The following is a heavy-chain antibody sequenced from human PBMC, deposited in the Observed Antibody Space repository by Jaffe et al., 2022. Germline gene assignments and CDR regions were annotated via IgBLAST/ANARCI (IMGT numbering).Heavy chain of an antibody. Sequence: QVQLVQSGAEVKKPGSSVKVSCKASGGTFSSYAISWVRQAPGQGLEWMGGIIPIFGTANYAQKFQGRVTITADESTSTAYMELSSLRSEDTAVYYCARDRAEGTYDYIWGSYRSDPIDAFDIWGQGTMVTVSS. D-gene: IGHD3-16*02. CDR2: IIPIFGTA. V-gene: IGHV1-69*01. J-gene: IGHJ3*02. CDR1: GGTFSSYA. CDR3: ARDRAEGTYDYIWGSYRSDPIDAFDI.